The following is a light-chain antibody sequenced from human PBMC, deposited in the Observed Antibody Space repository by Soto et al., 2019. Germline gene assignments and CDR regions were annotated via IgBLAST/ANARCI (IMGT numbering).Light chain of an antibody. V-gene: IGLV2-14*01. Sequence: QSVLTQPASVSGSPGQSITISCTGTASDVGGYNYVSWYQQHPGKAPKLMIHAVSNRPSGISSRFSGSKSGNTASLTISGLQSEDEADYFCCSYTSRTNYAFGTGTKAPS. CDR1: ASDVGGYNY. CDR2: AVS. J-gene: IGLJ1*01. CDR3: CSYTSRTNYA.